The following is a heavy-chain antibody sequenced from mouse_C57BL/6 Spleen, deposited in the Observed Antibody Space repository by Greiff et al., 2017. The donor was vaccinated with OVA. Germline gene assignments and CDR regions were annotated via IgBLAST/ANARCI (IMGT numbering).Heavy chain of an antibody. CDR1: GFSLTSYG. V-gene: IGHV2-5*01. J-gene: IGHJ1*03. Sequence: VQVVESGPGLVQPSQSLSITCTVSGFSLTSYGVHWVRQSPGKGLEWLGVIWRGGSTDYNAAFMSRLSITKDNSKSQVFFKMNRLQADDTAIYYCAKEEGTTVPGFWGTGTTVTVSS. D-gene: IGHD1-1*01. CDR3: AKEEGTTVPGF. CDR2: IWRGGST.